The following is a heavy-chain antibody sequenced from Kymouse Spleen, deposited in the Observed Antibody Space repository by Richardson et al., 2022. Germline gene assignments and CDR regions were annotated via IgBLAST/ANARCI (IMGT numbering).Heavy chain of an antibody. Sequence: QVQLQESGPGLVKPSETLSLTCTVSGGSISSYYWSWIRQPPGKGLEWIGYIYYSGSTNYNPSLKSRVTISVDTSKNQFSLKLSSVTAADTAVYYCARGRGSSWSDYWGQGTLVTVSS. CDR2: IYYSGST. D-gene: IGHD6-13*01. J-gene: IGHJ4*02. CDR3: ARGRGSSWSDY. V-gene: IGHV4-59*01. CDR1: GGSISSYY.